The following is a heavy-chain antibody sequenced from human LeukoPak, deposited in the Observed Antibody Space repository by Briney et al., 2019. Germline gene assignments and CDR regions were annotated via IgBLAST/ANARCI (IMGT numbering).Heavy chain of an antibody. CDR2: ISSSSSYI. CDR1: GFTFSSYS. D-gene: IGHD6-19*01. V-gene: IGHV3-21*01. CDR3: ARSFSSGWYFDY. Sequence: GGSLRLSCAASGFTFSSYSMNWVRQAPGKGLEWVSSISSSSSYIYYADSVKGRFTISSDNAKNSLYLQMNSLRAEDTAVYYCARSFSSGWYFDYWGQGTLVTVSS. J-gene: IGHJ4*02.